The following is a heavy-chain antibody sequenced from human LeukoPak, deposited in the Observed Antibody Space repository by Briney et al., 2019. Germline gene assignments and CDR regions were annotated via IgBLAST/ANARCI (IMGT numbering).Heavy chain of an antibody. CDR2: LYYMRGA. CDR3: ARGSRAKTNSNDY. Sequence: SETLSLTCTVSGGSISGYYWSWSRQPPGKGVEWIGNLYYMRGAWYKSSLKSRVTISVDTPKNQFSLKLSSVTAADTAVYYCARGSRAKTNSNDYWGQGTLVTVSS. D-gene: IGHD1-1*01. CDR1: GGSISGYY. V-gene: IGHV4-59*08. J-gene: IGHJ4*02.